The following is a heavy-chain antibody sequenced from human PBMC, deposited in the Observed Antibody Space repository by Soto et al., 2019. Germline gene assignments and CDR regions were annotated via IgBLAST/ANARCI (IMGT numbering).Heavy chain of an antibody. D-gene: IGHD3-10*01. Sequence: SETLSLTCAVSGGSISSGGYSWSWIRQPPGKGLEWIGCIYHSGSTYYNPSLKSRVTISVDRSKNQFSLKLSPVTAADTAVYYCARGGGLVRGAIFDYWGQGTLVTVSS. CDR1: GGSISSGGYS. CDR3: ARGGGLVRGAIFDY. J-gene: IGHJ4*02. V-gene: IGHV4-30-2*01. CDR2: IYHSGST.